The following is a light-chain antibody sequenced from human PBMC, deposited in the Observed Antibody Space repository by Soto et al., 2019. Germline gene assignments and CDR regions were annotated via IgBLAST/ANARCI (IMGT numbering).Light chain of an antibody. CDR2: DTN. CDR1: NSNIGRNY. CDR3: GTWDISLSANV. V-gene: IGLV1-51*01. J-gene: IGLJ1*01. Sequence: QSVLTQPPSVSAAPGQRVTISCSGSNSNIGRNYVSWYQQVPGTAPKLLIYDTNQRPSGIPDRFSASKSGTSATLAISGLQTGDEADYFCGTWDISLSANVFGTGTKATVL.